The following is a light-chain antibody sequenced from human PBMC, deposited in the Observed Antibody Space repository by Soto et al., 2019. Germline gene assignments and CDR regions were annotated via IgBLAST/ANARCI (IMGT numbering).Light chain of an antibody. V-gene: IGKV3-15*01. CDR2: GAS. Sequence: VMTQFPATLSVSPGERVTLSCRASQSVGNSLAWYRQKPAQAPRLLVYGASTRATGIPARISGSGSGTDFTLTNTSLQSEDFAFYYCLQYNKWPPWTFGQGTKVDIK. CDR3: LQYNKWPPWT. CDR1: QSVGNS. J-gene: IGKJ1*01.